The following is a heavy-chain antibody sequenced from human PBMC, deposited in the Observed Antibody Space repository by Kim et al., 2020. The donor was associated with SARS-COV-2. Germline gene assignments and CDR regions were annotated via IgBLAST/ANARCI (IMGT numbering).Heavy chain of an antibody. D-gene: IGHD4-17*01. V-gene: IGHV3-7*01. J-gene: IGHJ4*02. CDR3: ASQRLGYGDYFDY. Sequence: GGSLSLSCSASGFTFSSYWMSWVRQAPGKGLEWVANIKQDGSEKYYVDSVKGRFTISRDNAKNSLYLQMNSLRAEDTAVYYCASQRLGYGDYFDYWGQGTLVTVSA. CDR2: IKQDGSEK. CDR1: GFTFSSYW.